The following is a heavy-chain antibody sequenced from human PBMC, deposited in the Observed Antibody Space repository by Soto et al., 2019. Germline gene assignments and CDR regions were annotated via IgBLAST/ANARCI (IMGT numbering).Heavy chain of an antibody. J-gene: IGHJ6*02. CDR3: ARGRGAAGTDSVQYYGMDV. V-gene: IGHV3-21*01. CDR1: GFTFSSYS. Sequence: EAQLVESGGGLVKPGGSLRLSCAASGFTFSSYSMNWVRQAPGKGLEWVSSISSSSSYIYYADSVKGRFTISRDNAKNSLYLQMNSLRAEDTAVYYCARGRGAAGTDSVQYYGMDVWGQGTTVTVSS. D-gene: IGHD6-13*01. CDR2: ISSSSSYI.